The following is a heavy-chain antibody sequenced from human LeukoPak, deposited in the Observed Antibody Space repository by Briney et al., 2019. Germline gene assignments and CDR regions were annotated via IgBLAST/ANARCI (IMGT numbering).Heavy chain of an antibody. CDR2: ISTYNGNT. CDR1: GYTFTRYG. V-gene: IGHV1-18*01. J-gene: IGHJ4*02. Sequence: ASVKVSCKASGYTFTRYGISWVRQAPGQGLEWMGWISTYNGNTKYARKLQGRVTMTTDTSTSTAYMELRSLRSDDTAVYYCARDLHSSGWYYFDYWGQGTLVTVSS. CDR3: ARDLHSSGWYYFDY. D-gene: IGHD6-19*01.